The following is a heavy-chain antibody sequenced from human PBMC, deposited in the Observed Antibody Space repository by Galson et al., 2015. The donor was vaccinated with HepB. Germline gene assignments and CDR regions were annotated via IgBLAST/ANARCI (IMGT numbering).Heavy chain of an antibody. D-gene: IGHD3-3*01. J-gene: IGHJ6*02. CDR3: ARFRAETQYYDFFIDSARRGNYYYYGMDV. CDR2: ISSSSSTI. Sequence: SLRLSCAASGFTFSSYSMNWVRQAPGKGLEWVSYISSSSSTIYYADSVKGRFTISRDNAKNSLYLQMNSLRDEDTAVYYCARFRAETQYYDFFIDSARRGNYYYYGMDVWGQGTTVTVSS. CDR1: GFTFSSYS. V-gene: IGHV3-48*02.